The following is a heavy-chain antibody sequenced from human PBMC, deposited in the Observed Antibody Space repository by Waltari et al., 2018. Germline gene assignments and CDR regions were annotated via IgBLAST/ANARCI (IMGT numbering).Heavy chain of an antibody. CDR2: MNPLRGST. J-gene: IGHJ4*02. V-gene: IGHV1-46*01. CDR3: ARAPCGGNCYFDS. Sequence: QVHLVQSGAEVKKPGASVKLSCKASGYPFMNYYIHWVRLAPGQGLDWVGIMNPLRGSTIYAQNFQGRVIMTRDTSTRTVYMDLNSLRSEDTAVYFCARAPCGGNCYFDSWGQGTLLTVSS. CDR1: GYPFMNYY. D-gene: IGHD2-21*02.